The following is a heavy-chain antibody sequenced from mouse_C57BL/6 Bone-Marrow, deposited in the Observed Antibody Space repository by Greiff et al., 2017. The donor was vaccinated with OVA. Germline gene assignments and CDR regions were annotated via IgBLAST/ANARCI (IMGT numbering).Heavy chain of an antibody. V-gene: IGHV14-4*01. Sequence: EVKVEESGAELVRPGASVKLSCTASGFNIKDDYMHWVKQRPEQGLEWIGWIDPENGDTEYASKFQGKATITADTSSNTAYLQLSSLTSEDTAVYYCTTEDFDYWGQGTTLTVSS. CDR2: IDPENGDT. J-gene: IGHJ2*01. CDR3: TTEDFDY. CDR1: GFNIKDDY.